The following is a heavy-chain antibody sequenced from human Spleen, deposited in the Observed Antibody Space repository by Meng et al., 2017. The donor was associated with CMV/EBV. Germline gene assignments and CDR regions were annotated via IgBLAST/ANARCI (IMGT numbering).Heavy chain of an antibody. D-gene: IGHD1-26*01. J-gene: IGHJ3*01. CDR3: ARGGVVGNLDAFHF. CDR1: GYTFTGYN. CDR2: INPKSGGI. Sequence: ASVKVSCKASGYTFTGYNIHWVRQAPGQGLEWMGWINPKSGGILFAQKFQGRVAMTRDETVNTVYMELGSLTSDDTAVYSCARGGVVGNLDAFHFWGQGTMVTVSS. V-gene: IGHV1-2*02.